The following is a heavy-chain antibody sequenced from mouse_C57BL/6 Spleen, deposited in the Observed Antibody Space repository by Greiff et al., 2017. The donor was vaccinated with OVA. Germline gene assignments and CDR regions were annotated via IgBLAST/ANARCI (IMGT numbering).Heavy chain of an antibody. CDR1: GFTFSSYA. Sequence: DVMLVESGGGLVKPGGSLKLSCAASGFTFSSYAMSWVRQTPEKRLEWVATISDGGSYTYYPDNVKGRFTISRDNAKNNLYLQMSHLKSEDTAMYYCARDHYGSSYGGYFDVWGTGTTVTVSS. CDR3: ARDHYGSSYGGYFDV. J-gene: IGHJ1*03. V-gene: IGHV5-4*03. D-gene: IGHD1-1*01. CDR2: ISDGGSYT.